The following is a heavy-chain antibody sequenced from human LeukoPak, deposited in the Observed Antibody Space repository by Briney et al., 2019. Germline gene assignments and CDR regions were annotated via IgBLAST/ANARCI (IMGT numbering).Heavy chain of an antibody. D-gene: IGHD2-15*01. CDR1: GFTFSNYG. CDR2: ISNNGDYT. Sequence: GGSLRLSCAASGFTFSNYGMNWVRQAPGKGLYWVSSISNNGDYTYYADSVKGRFTISRDNSKKTLYLQMNSLRVEDTAVYYCVRVGYCSGGGCQGRDWFDPWGQGTLVTVSS. CDR3: VRVGYCSGGGCQGRDWFDP. V-gene: IGHV3-23*01. J-gene: IGHJ5*02.